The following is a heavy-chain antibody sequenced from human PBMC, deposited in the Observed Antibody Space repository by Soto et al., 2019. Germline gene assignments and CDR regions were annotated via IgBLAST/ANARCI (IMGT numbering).Heavy chain of an antibody. Sequence: SETLSLTCRISGASISSYYWNWIRQPPGKGLEWIGFISYSGSTNYNPALTSRVTISVDTSKDQFSLRLNSVTAADTAVYYCARVQSTSWGYYYAVDVWGQGTTVTVSS. V-gene: IGHV4-59*01. CDR3: ARVQSTSWGYYYAVDV. D-gene: IGHD2-2*01. J-gene: IGHJ6*01. CDR2: ISYSGST. CDR1: GASISSYY.